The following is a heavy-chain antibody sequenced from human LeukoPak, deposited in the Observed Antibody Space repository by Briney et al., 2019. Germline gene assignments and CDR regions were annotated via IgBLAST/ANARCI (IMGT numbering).Heavy chain of an antibody. CDR3: AWSGSIDY. V-gene: IGHV3-21*04. D-gene: IGHD3-10*01. J-gene: IGHJ4*02. CDR1: GFTFSSYS. Sequence: SGGSLRLSCAASGFTFSSYSMNWVRQAPGKGLEWASSISSSSSYIYYADSVKGRFTISRDNAKNSLYLQMNSLRAEDTAVYYCAWSGSIDYWGQGTLVTVSS. CDR2: ISSSSSYI.